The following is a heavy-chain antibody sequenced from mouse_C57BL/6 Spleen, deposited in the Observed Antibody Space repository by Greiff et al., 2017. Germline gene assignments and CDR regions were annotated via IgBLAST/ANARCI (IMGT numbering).Heavy chain of an antibody. J-gene: IGHJ2*01. V-gene: IGHV1-61*01. CDR2: IYPSDSET. CDR1: GYTFTSYW. Sequence: VQLQQPGAELVRPGSSVKLSCKASGYTFTSYWMDWVKQRPGQGLEWIGNIYPSDSETHYNQKFKDKATLTVDKSSSTAYMQLSSLTSEDSAVYYCARKGTGTLDYWGQGTTLTVSS. D-gene: IGHD4-1*01. CDR3: ARKGTGTLDY.